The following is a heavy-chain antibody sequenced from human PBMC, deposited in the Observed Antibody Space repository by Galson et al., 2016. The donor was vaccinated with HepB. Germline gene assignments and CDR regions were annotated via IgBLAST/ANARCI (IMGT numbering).Heavy chain of an antibody. Sequence: SVKVSCTASGYTFTTYYMNRVRQAPGQGLEWMGIINSGGGDTTYAEKFKGRVIMTRDKSTDTVYMELSSLRSEDTAVYYSARGAATDISYDYWGQGTLVTVSS. J-gene: IGHJ4*02. CDR1: GYTFTTYY. CDR3: ARGAATDISYDY. V-gene: IGHV1-46*01. CDR2: INSGGGDT. D-gene: IGHD5-18*01.